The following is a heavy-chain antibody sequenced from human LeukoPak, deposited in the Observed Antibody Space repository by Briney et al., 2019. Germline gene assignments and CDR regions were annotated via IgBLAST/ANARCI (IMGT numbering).Heavy chain of an antibody. Sequence: GGSLRLSCAASGFTFSSYAMSWVRQAPGKGLEWVSAISGSGGSTYYADSVKGRLTISRDNSKNTLYLQMNSLRAEDTAVYYCAKQTTFPGSYHLANFDYWGQGTLVTVSS. D-gene: IGHD3-10*01. CDR1: GFTFSSYA. J-gene: IGHJ4*02. V-gene: IGHV3-23*01. CDR2: ISGSGGST. CDR3: AKQTTFPGSYHLANFDY.